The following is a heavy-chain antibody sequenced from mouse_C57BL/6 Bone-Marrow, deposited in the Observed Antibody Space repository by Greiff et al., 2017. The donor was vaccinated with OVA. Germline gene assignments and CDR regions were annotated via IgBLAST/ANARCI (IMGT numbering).Heavy chain of an antibody. CDR3: ARNYYGAWFAY. Sequence: QVQLQQPGAELVRPGTSVKLSCKASGYTFTSYWMHWVKQRPGQGLEWIGVIDPSDSYTNYNQKFKGKATLTVDKSSSTAYMQLSSLTSEDSAVYYCARNYYGAWFAYWGQGTLVTVSA. J-gene: IGHJ3*01. D-gene: IGHD2-1*01. CDR2: IDPSDSYT. V-gene: IGHV1-59*01. CDR1: GYTFTSYW.